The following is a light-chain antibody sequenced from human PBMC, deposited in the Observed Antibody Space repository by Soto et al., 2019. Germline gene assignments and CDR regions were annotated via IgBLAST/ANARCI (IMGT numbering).Light chain of an antibody. V-gene: IGLV1-44*01. CDR1: SSNIGSNT. J-gene: IGLJ2*01. CDR3: AAWDDSLNGVV. Sequence: QSVLTQPPSASGTPGQRVTISCSGSSSNIGSNTVNWYQQPPGTAPKLLIYSNNQRPSGVPDRFSGSKSGTSASLAISGPQSEDEADYYCAAWDDSLNGVVFGGGTKLTVL. CDR2: SNN.